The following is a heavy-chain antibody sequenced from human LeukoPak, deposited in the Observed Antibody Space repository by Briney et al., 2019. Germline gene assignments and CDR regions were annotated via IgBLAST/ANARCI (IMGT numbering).Heavy chain of an antibody. V-gene: IGHV3-23*01. D-gene: IGHD3-9*01. Sequence: GGSLRLSCAASGFTFTNFGMSWVRQAPGKGLEWVSSVRGGGDVTYYARSVRGRFTIPRDNSKNTVYLQMNSPTAEDTAIYYCAKSLEESYDILIGFSSFDYWGQGTLATVS. CDR1: GFTFTNFG. CDR2: VRGGGDVT. J-gene: IGHJ4*02. CDR3: AKSLEESYDILIGFSSFDY.